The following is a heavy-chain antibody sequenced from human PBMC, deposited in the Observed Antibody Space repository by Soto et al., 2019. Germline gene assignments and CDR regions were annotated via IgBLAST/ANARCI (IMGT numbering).Heavy chain of an antibody. CDR2: IIPIFGTA. J-gene: IGHJ6*02. V-gene: IGHV1-69*06. D-gene: IGHD3-3*01. CDR3: ARDRDFWSGYYFYYYGMDV. Sequence: ASVKVSCKASGGTFSSYAISWVRQAPGQGLEWMGGIIPIFGTANYAQKFQGRVTITADKSTSTAYMELSSLRSEDTAVYYCARDRDFWSGYYFYYYGMDVWDQGTTVTVSS. CDR1: GGTFSSYA.